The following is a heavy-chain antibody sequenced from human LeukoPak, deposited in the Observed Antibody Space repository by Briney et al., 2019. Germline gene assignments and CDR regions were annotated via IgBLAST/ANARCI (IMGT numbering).Heavy chain of an antibody. CDR1: GGSISSSSYY. V-gene: IGHV4-39*07. Sequence: SETLSLTCTVSGGSISSSSYYWGWIRQPPGKGLEWIGSIYYSGSTYYNPSLKSRVTISVDTSKNQFSLKLSSVTAADTAVYYCARALPWHYDSSGYSRHLDAFDIWGQGTMVTVSS. D-gene: IGHD3-22*01. CDR2: IYYSGST. CDR3: ARALPWHYDSSGYSRHLDAFDI. J-gene: IGHJ3*02.